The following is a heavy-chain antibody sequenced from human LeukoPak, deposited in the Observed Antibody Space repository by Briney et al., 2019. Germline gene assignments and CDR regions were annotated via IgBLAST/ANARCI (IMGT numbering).Heavy chain of an antibody. Sequence: GGSLRLSCAASGFTFSSYSMNWVRQAPGKGLEWVSSISSSGSYIYYADSVKGRFTISRDNAKNSLYLPMNSLRAEDKAVYYCAREHYDSGGYYYVGAFDIWGQGTMVTVSS. CDR3: AREHYDSGGYYYVGAFDI. CDR1: GFTFSSYS. J-gene: IGHJ3*02. D-gene: IGHD3-22*01. V-gene: IGHV3-21*01. CDR2: ISSSGSYI.